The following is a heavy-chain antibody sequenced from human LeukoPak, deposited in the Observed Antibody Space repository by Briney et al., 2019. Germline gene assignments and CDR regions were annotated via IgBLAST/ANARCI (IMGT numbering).Heavy chain of an antibody. CDR3: ARSKDGETDAFDI. CDR1: GGTFSSYA. J-gene: IGHJ3*02. D-gene: IGHD5-24*01. CDR2: IIPIFGTA. V-gene: IGHV1-69*13. Sequence: ASVKVSCKASGGTFSSYAISWVRQAPGQGLEWMGGIIPIFGTANYAQKFQGRVTITADESTSTAYMELSSLRSEDTAVYYCARSKDGETDAFDIWGQGTTVTVSS.